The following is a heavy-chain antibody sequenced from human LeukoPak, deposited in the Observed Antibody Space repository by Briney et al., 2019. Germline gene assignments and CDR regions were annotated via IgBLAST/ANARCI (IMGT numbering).Heavy chain of an antibody. CDR3: AKIATMVRGVTSYYMDV. D-gene: IGHD3-10*01. V-gene: IGHV3-21*04. CDR2: ISSSSSYI. J-gene: IGHJ6*03. CDR1: GFTFSNYN. Sequence: GGSLRLSCAASGFTFSNYNMNWVRQAPGKGLEWVSSISSSSSYIYYADSVKGRFTISRDNSKNTLYLQMNSLRAEDTAVYYCAKIATMVRGVTSYYMDVWGKGTTVTVSS.